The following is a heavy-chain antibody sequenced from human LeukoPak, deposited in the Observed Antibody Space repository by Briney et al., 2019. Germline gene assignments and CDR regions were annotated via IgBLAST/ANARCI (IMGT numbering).Heavy chain of an antibody. CDR1: ADSISSVVYY. CDR3: AGTRRYCSGGSCYNWFDP. CDR2: IYASGST. V-gene: IGHV4-61*02. D-gene: IGHD2-15*01. Sequence: PSETLSLTCSVSADSISSVVYYWSWIRQPAGKGLEWIGRIYASGSTTYNSSLKSRVTISIDTAKNQFSLKLKYVTAADTAVYYCAGTRRYCSGGSCYNWFDPWGQGTLVTVSS. J-gene: IGHJ5*02.